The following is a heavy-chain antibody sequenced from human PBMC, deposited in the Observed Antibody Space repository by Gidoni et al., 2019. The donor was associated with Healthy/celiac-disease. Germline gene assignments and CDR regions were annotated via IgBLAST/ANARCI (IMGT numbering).Heavy chain of an antibody. D-gene: IGHD1-26*01. Sequence: QVQLVASGGGVVQPGGSVRLSCAASGYPFSSYGMHWVRQAPGKGLGWVAVIAYDGSNKYYADSVKGRFTISRDNSKNTLYLQMNSLRAEDTAVYYCAKGGIVGAPLDYWGQGTLVTVSS. CDR2: IAYDGSNK. CDR1: GYPFSSYG. V-gene: IGHV3-30*18. J-gene: IGHJ4*02. CDR3: AKGGIVGAPLDY.